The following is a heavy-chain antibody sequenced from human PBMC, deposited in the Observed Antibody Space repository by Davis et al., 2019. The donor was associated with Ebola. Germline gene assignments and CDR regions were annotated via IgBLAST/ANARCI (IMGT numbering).Heavy chain of an antibody. J-gene: IGHJ4*02. D-gene: IGHD1-26*01. V-gene: IGHV4-39*01. CDR3: ARGLINSGSYYFFDY. CDR2: IYYSGST. Sequence: PSETLSLTCTVSGGSISSSSYYWGWIRQPPGKGLEWIGSIYYSGSTYYNPSLKSRVTISVDTSKNQFSLKLSSVTAADTAVYYCARGLINSGSYYFFDYWGQGILVTVSS. CDR1: GGSISSSSYY.